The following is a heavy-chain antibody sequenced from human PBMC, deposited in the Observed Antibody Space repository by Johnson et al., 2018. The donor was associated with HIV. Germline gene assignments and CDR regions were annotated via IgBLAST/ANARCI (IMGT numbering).Heavy chain of an antibody. J-gene: IGHJ3*02. V-gene: IGHV3-7*05. CDR2: IKEDGSEK. CDR1: GFTFSSNW. Sequence: EQLVESGGGLVQPGGSLRLSCAASGFTFSSNWMNWVRQAPGKGLQWVANIKEDGSEKYYVDSVRGRFTISRDNAKNPLYLQMNSLRVEDTAVYYCARPIARGASDIWGQGTMVTVSS. D-gene: IGHD3-10*01. CDR3: ARPIARGASDI.